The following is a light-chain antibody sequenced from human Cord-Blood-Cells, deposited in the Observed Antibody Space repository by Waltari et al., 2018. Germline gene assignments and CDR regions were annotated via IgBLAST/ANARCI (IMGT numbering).Light chain of an antibody. CDR3: QQYYSTPYT. V-gene: IGKV4-1*01. J-gene: IGKJ2*01. Sequence: DIVMTQSPDSLAVPLGERATINCKSSRSVLYSSNNKNYLVWYQQKPGQPPKLLIYWASTRESGVPDRFSGSGSWTDFTLTISSLQAEDVAVYYCQQYYSTPYTFGQGTKLEIK. CDR2: WAS. CDR1: RSVLYSSNNKNY.